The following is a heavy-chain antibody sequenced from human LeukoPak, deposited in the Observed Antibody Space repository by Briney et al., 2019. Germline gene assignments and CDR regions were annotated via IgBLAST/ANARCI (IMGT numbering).Heavy chain of an antibody. CDR1: GFTFGDYA. J-gene: IGHJ3*01. CDR3: TAQPFIVGATPGAFDV. Sequence: GGSLRLSCTASGFTFGDYAMSWVRQAPGKGLEWVGFIRSKAYGGTTEYAASVKGRFTISRDDSKSIAYLQMNSLKTEDTAVYYCTAQPFIVGATPGAFDVWGQGTMVTVSS. V-gene: IGHV3-49*04. CDR2: IRSKAYGGTT. D-gene: IGHD1-26*01.